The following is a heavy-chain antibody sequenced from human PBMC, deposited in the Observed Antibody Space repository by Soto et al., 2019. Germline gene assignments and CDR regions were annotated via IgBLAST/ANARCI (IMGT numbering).Heavy chain of an antibody. D-gene: IGHD4-4*01. CDR1: GYTFTSYG. CDR2: ISAYNGNT. Sequence: QVQLVQSGAEVKKPGASVKVSCKASGYTFTSYGISWVRQAPGQGLEWMGWISAYNGNTNYAQKLQGRVTMTTDTATSTAYMELRSLRSDDTAVYYCARDLKNVPIYSNYNWFDPWGQGTLVTVSS. J-gene: IGHJ5*02. V-gene: IGHV1-18*01. CDR3: ARDLKNVPIYSNYNWFDP.